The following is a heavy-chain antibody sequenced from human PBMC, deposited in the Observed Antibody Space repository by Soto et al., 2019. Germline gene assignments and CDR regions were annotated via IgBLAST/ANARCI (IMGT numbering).Heavy chain of an antibody. V-gene: IGHV1-18*01. CDR1: GYTFTSYG. D-gene: IGHD3-9*01. J-gene: IGHJ4*02. Sequence: GASVKVSCKASGYTFTSYGISWVRRAPGQGLEWMGWISAYNGNTNYAQKLQGRVTMTTDTSTSTAYMELRSLRSDDTAVYYCARFFEYDILTGTLFDYWGQGTLVTVSS. CDR2: ISAYNGNT. CDR3: ARFFEYDILTGTLFDY.